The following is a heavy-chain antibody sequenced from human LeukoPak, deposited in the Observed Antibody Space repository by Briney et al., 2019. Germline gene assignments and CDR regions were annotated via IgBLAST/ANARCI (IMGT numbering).Heavy chain of an antibody. D-gene: IGHD3-22*01. CDR1: GFTFSSSA. V-gene: IGHV3-30-3*01. Sequence: GGSLRLSCAASGFTFSSSAMHWVRQAPDKGLEWVAVISYDGSNKYYADSVKGRFTISRDNSKNTLYLQMNSLRAEDTAVYYCARGYKDDRNAFDIWGQGTMVTVSS. CDR2: ISYDGSNK. J-gene: IGHJ3*02. CDR3: ARGYKDDRNAFDI.